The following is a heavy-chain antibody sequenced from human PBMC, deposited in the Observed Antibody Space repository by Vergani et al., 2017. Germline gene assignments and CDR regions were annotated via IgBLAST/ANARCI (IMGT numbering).Heavy chain of an antibody. J-gene: IGHJ6*02. CDR2: IYYTGSA. CDR3: ARHDSGHYDASYYGWDV. Sequence: QLLLHKSGPGLVKPSETLSLTCTLSGGSISSSSHFWGWLRPTPGKGLEWIGSIYYTGSAYYNPSLKSRVSISVDASKKQFSLKLSSVTAADSAVYYCARHDSGHYDASYYGWDVWVQGTTVTVSS. CDR1: GGSISSSSHF. V-gene: IGHV4-39*01. D-gene: IGHD3-16*01.